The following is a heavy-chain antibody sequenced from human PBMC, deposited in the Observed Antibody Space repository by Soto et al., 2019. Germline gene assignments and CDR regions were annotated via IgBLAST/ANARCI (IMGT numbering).Heavy chain of an antibody. CDR2: INPILSMS. CDR1: GDTFTFYS. D-gene: IGHD3-10*01. J-gene: IGHJ4*02. CDR3: ASSYGAGYRAFDY. V-gene: IGHV1-69*02. Sequence: QVQLVQSGAEVKKPGSSVRVSCKASGDTFTFYSINWVRQAPGLGLEWMGRINPILSMSKYAQRFQGRVTMTANKSTSTAYMELSSLISELTAMYYWASSYGAGYRAFDYCGQGALVT.